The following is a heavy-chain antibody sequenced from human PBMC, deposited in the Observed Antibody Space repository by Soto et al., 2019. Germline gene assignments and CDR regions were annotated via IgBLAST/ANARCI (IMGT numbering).Heavy chain of an antibody. J-gene: IGHJ6*03. CDR2: INPNSGGT. V-gene: IGHV1-2*04. CDR1: GYTFTGYY. CDR3: ARAHIGYCTNGVCSPNYYMDV. Sequence: ASVKVSCKASGYTFTGYYMHWVRQAPGQGLEWMGWINPNSGGTIYAQKFQGWVTMTRDTSISTAYMELSRLRSDDTAVYYCARAHIGYCTNGVCSPNYYMDVWGKGTTVTVSS. D-gene: IGHD2-8*01.